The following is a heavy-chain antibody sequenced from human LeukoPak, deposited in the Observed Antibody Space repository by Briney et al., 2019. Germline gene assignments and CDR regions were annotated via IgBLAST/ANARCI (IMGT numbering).Heavy chain of an antibody. CDR1: GFTFSSYG. J-gene: IGHJ4*02. Sequence: SGGSLRLSCAASGFTFSSYGMHWVRQAPGKGLEWVAFIRYDGSNKYYADSVKGRFTISRDNSKNTLYLQMNSLRAEDTAVYYCAKERFLEWLLYPAFDYWGQGTLVTVSS. CDR2: IRYDGSNK. CDR3: AKERFLEWLLYPAFDY. D-gene: IGHD3-3*01. V-gene: IGHV3-30*02.